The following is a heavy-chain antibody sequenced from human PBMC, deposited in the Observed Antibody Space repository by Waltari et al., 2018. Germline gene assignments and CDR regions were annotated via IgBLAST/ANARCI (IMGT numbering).Heavy chain of an antibody. CDR3: ARDRGRGLYFDS. Sequence: QLQLQQSGPGLVKPSESLSLPCGVSGDSMREKSWWSWVLQSPEKGREWFGQIHRGGRTYYNPSLESRVRVSMDTSNNKFFLKLSSAIAADTAVYYCARDRGRGLYFDSWGQGTLVTVSP. D-gene: IGHD2-15*01. V-gene: IGHV4-4*02. J-gene: IGHJ4*02. CDR1: GDSMREKSW. CDR2: IHRGGRT.